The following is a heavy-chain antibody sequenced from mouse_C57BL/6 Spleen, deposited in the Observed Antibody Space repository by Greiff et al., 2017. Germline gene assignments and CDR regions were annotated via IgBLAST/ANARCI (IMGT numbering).Heavy chain of an antibody. J-gene: IGHJ4*01. Sequence: EVQLQQSGPELVKPGASVKMSCKASGYTFTDYNMHWVKQSHGQSLEWIGYINPNNGGTSYNQKFKGKATLTVNQSSSTAYMELRSLTSEDAAVYYCARNPSYRPMDYWGQGTSVTVSS. V-gene: IGHV1-22*01. CDR1: GYTFTDYN. CDR3: ARNPSYRPMDY. CDR2: INPNNGGT. D-gene: IGHD2-10*01.